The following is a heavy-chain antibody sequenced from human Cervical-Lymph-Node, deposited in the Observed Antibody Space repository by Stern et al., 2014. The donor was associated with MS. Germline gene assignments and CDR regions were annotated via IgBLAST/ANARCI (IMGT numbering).Heavy chain of an antibody. V-gene: IGHV1-18*01. CDR3: AVAAAGTSWFDP. CDR2: ISVDNGNK. D-gene: IGHD6-13*01. Sequence: QVQLVQSGAEVRKPGASVKLSCKASGYTFTSYGISWVRQAPGQGLAWMGWISVDNGNKDYAQKFQGRVTMTADTSTDTAYMELRRLRSDETAVYYCAVAAAGTSWFDPWGQGTLVTGTS. CDR1: GYTFTSYG. J-gene: IGHJ5*02.